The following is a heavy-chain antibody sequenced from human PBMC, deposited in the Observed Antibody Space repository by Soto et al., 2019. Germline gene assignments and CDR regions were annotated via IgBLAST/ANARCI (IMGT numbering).Heavy chain of an antibody. D-gene: IGHD1-7*01. CDR1: GFTFSTYV. Sequence: EVQLLESGGGLVQPGGSLRLSYAASGFTFSTYVMNWVRQAPGKGLEWVSTISYSADKTFYADSVKGRFTISRDNSRDTLFLQMNSLRADDAALYYCARRAKTATTNWGAFDIWGQGTMVTVSS. CDR3: ARRAKTATTNWGAFDI. J-gene: IGHJ3*02. V-gene: IGHV3-23*01. CDR2: ISYSADKT.